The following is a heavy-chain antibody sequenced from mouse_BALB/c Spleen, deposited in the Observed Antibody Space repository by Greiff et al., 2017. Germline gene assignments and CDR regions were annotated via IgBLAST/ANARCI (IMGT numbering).Heavy chain of an antibody. CDR1: GFTFSSYA. V-gene: IGHV5-6-5*01. CDR3: ARGRDYGPWFAY. J-gene: IGHJ3*01. D-gene: IGHD1-1*01. CDR2: ISSGGST. Sequence: EVKLMESGGGLVKPGGSLKLSCAASGFTFSSYAMSWVRQTPEKRLEWVASISSGGSTYYPDSVKGRFTISRDNARNILYLQMSSLRSEDTAMYYCARGRDYGPWFAYWGQGTLVTVSA.